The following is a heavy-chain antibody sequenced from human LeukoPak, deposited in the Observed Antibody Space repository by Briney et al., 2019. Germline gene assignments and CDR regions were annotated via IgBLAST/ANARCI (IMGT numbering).Heavy chain of an antibody. V-gene: IGHV3-7*01. Sequence: GGSLRLSCAASGFSFTTYWMGWVRQAPGKGLEWVANINQDESSQYYVDAARGRFTNSRDNAKNSLYLQMNSLRVEDTAVYYCARCTTGRTFGSLREIKRSREIDYWGQGTLVTVSS. CDR3: ARCTTGRTFGSLREIKRSREIDY. J-gene: IGHJ4*02. D-gene: IGHD1-1*01. CDR2: INQDESSQ. CDR1: GFSFTTYW.